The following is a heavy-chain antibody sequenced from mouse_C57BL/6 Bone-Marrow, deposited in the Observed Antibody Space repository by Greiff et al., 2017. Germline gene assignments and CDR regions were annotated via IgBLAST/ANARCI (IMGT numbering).Heavy chain of an antibody. CDR1: GFTFSSYA. CDR2: ISDGGSYT. D-gene: IGHD1-1*01. V-gene: IGHV5-4*01. J-gene: IGHJ4*01. Sequence: EVHLVESGGGLVKPGGSLKLSCAASGFTFSSYAMSWVRQTPEKRLEWVATISDGGSYTYYPDNVKGRFTISRDNAKHNLYLQMSHLKSEDTAMYDCARAPYYYGSRAMDYWGQGTSVTVSS. CDR3: ARAPYYYGSRAMDY.